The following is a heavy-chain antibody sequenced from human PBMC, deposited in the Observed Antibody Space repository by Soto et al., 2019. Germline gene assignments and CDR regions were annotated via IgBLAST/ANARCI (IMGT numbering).Heavy chain of an antibody. D-gene: IGHD3-9*01. CDR1: GFTFSSYG. Sequence: QVQLVESGGGVVQPGRSLRLSCAASGFTFSSYGMHWVRQAPGKGLDWVAVIWYDGSNKYYADSVKGRFTISRDNSKNTLYLQMNSLRADDTAVYYCAREVFYDILTGPQDYWGQGTLVTVSS. CDR3: AREVFYDILTGPQDY. J-gene: IGHJ4*02. V-gene: IGHV3-33*01. CDR2: IWYDGSNK.